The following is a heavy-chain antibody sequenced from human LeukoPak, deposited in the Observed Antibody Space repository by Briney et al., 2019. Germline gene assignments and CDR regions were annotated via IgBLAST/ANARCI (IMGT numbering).Heavy chain of an antibody. Sequence: PSETLSLTCTVSGGSISGYYWSWIRQPPGKGLEWIGYIFYSGSTNYNPSLKSRVTISVDTSKNQFSLKLRSVNAADTAVYYCARVNGRNYYFDYWGQGTLVTVSS. CDR3: ARVNGRNYYFDY. CDR1: GGSISGYY. J-gene: IGHJ4*02. V-gene: IGHV4-59*08. CDR2: IFYSGST. D-gene: IGHD4-23*01.